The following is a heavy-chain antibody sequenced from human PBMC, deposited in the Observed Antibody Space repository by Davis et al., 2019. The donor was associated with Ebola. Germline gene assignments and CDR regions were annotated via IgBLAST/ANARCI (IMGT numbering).Heavy chain of an antibody. CDR2: INAGNGNT. D-gene: IGHD3-3*01. CDR1: GYTFTSYA. V-gene: IGHV1-3*01. Sequence: ASGKVSCKASGYTFTSYAMHWVRQAPGQRLEWMGWINAGNGNTKYSQKFQGRVTITRDTSASTAYMELSSLRSEDTAVYYCARDGDLANDFWSGWGGRAFDIWGQGTMVTVSS. CDR3: ARDGDLANDFWSGWGGRAFDI. J-gene: IGHJ3*02.